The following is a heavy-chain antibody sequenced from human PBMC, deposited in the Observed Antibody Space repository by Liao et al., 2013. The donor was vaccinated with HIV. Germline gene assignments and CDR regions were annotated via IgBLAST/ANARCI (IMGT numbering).Heavy chain of an antibody. CDR3: ARDRYCSGGSCEGLNWFDP. J-gene: IGHJ5*02. Sequence: QVQLQESGPRLVKPSQTLSLTCTVSGDSIRSGSHYWTWIRQPAGKALEWIGRIFPSGTTNYNPSLKSRVTISLDTSKNQFSLKLSSVTAADTAVYYCARDRYCSGGSCEGLNWFDPWGQGTLVTVSS. CDR1: GDSIRSGSHY. CDR2: IFPSGTT. D-gene: IGHD2-15*01. V-gene: IGHV4-61*02.